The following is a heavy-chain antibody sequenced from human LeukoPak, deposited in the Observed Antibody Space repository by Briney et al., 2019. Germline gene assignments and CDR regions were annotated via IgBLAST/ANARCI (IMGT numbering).Heavy chain of an antibody. V-gene: IGHV1-46*01. J-gene: IGHJ5*02. CDR2: INPSGGST. CDR3: ARGVITMIVVVHNWFDP. Sequence: ASVKVSCKASGYTFTSYYMHWVRQAPGQGLEWMGIINPSGGSTSYAQKFQGRVTMTRDTSTSTVYMELSSLRSEDTAAYYCARGVITMIVVVHNWFDPWGQGTLVTVSS. CDR1: GYTFTSYY. D-gene: IGHD3-22*01.